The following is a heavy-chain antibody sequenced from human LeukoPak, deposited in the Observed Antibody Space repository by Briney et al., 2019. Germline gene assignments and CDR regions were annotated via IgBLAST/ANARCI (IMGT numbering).Heavy chain of an antibody. CDR1: GFTVSNNY. CDR3: VRKNRDFNAAFDI. J-gene: IGHJ3*02. Sequence: GGSLRLSCAASGFTVSNNYMSWVRQAPGKGLEWVSISYSDNNTNYADSVKGRFTISRDTSQNTLSLQMNSLRAEDTAVYYCVRKNRDFNAAFDIWGQGTVVTVSS. V-gene: IGHV3-53*01. CDR2: SYSDNNT. D-gene: IGHD1-14*01.